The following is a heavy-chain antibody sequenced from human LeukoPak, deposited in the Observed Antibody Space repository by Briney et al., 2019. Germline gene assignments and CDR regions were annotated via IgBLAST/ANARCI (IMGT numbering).Heavy chain of an antibody. CDR3: SRITVGG. V-gene: IGHV3-74*01. CDR2: INNDGRST. J-gene: IGHJ4*01. D-gene: IGHD6-19*01. CDR1: GFTFSSNW. Sequence: PGGSVRLSCAASGFTFSSNWMHWVRQAPGKGLVWVSRINNDGRSTNYADTVKGRFTISRDNAKNMVFLQMNSLRVEDTAVYYCSRITVGGWGHGTLFIVSS.